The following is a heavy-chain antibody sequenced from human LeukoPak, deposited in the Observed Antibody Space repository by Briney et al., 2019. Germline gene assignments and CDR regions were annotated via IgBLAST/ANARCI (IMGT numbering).Heavy chain of an antibody. CDR3: ARQEQQPYYYYGMDV. V-gene: IGHV4-59*08. J-gene: IGHJ6*02. D-gene: IGHD6-13*01. CDR2: IYYSGST. Sequence: PSQTLSLTCTVSGGSISSYYWSWIRQPPGKGLEWIGYIYYSGSTNYNPSLKSRVTISVDTSKNQFSLKLSSVTAADTAVYYCARQEQQPYYYYGMDVWGQGTTVTVSS. CDR1: GGSISSYY.